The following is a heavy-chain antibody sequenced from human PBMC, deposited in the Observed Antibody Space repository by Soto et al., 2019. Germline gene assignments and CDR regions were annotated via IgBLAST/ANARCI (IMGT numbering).Heavy chain of an antibody. D-gene: IGHD6-19*01. CDR2: ISGSGGST. Sequence: PGGSLRLSCAASGFTFSSYAMSWVRQAPGKGLEWASAISGSGGSTYYADSVKGRFTISRDNSKNTLYLQMNSLRAEDTAVYYCAKEEKQWLVPTNNAFAIWRQGTLVTVS. V-gene: IGHV3-23*01. CDR3: AKEEKQWLVPTNNAFAI. J-gene: IGHJ3*02. CDR1: GFTFSSYA.